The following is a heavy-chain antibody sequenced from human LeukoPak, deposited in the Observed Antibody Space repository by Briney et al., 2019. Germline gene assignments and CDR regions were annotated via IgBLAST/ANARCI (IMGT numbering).Heavy chain of an antibody. D-gene: IGHD3-3*01. Sequence: PGGSLRLSCAASGFTFSSYSMNWVRQAPGKGLEWVSSISSSSSYIYYADSVKGRFTISRDNAKNSLYLQMNSLRAEDTAVYYYAREGYDFWSGYYALSIWGQGTMVTVSS. V-gene: IGHV3-21*01. CDR1: GFTFSSYS. J-gene: IGHJ3*02. CDR2: ISSSSSYI. CDR3: AREGYDFWSGYYALSI.